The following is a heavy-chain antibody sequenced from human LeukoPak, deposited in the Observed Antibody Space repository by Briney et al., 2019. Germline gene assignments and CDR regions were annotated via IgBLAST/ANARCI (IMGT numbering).Heavy chain of an antibody. Sequence: GGSLRLSCAASGFTFSSYGMHWVRQAPGKGLEWVAVISYDGSNKYYADSVKGRSTISRDNSKNTLYLQMNSLRAEDTAVYYCAKDLSGDMSDWGQGTMVTVSS. CDR1: GFTFSSYG. CDR3: AKDLSGDMSD. CDR2: ISYDGSNK. V-gene: IGHV3-30*18. J-gene: IGHJ3*01. D-gene: IGHD3-10*01.